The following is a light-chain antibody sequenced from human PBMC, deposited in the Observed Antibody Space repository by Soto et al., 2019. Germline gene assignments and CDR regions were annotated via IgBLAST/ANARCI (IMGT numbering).Light chain of an antibody. J-gene: IGLJ2*01. V-gene: IGLV1-47*01. CDR1: SSNIGNNY. CDR3: AAWDDSLSGPV. CDR2: RNS. Sequence: QSVLTQPPSVSGTPGQRITISCSGSSSNIGNNYVYWYQQLPETAPKLLIYRNSQRPSGVPDRFSESKSGTSASLAISGLRSEDEADYHCAAWDDSLSGPVFGGGTQLTVL.